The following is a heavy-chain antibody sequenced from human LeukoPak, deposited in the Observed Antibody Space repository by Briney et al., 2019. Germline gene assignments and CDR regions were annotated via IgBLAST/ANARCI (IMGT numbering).Heavy chain of an antibody. D-gene: IGHD4-17*01. CDR1: GGSFSDHF. CDR3: ARVGDNFGDLDY. V-gene: IGHV4-34*01. CDR2: INHSGSS. J-gene: IGHJ4*02. Sequence: SETLSLTCGVYGGSFSDHFWSWLRQPPGKGLEWIGDINHSGSSNTNPSLKSRVTTSVDTAKNQFSLNLSAVSAADTAVYYCARVGDNFGDLDYWGQGILVTVSS.